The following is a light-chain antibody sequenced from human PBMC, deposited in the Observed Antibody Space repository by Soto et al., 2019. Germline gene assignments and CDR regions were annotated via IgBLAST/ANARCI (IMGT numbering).Light chain of an antibody. CDR3: AAWDDSLNGHV. CDR2: TTN. CDR1: SSNIGTSS. Sequence: QSVLTQPHSASGTPGQRVTISCSGSSSNIGTSSVHWFQQLPGTAPKLLISTTNQRPLGVPERFSGSKSGTSASLAISGLQSEDEADYYCAAWDDSLNGHVFGTGTKVTVL. J-gene: IGLJ1*01. V-gene: IGLV1-44*01.